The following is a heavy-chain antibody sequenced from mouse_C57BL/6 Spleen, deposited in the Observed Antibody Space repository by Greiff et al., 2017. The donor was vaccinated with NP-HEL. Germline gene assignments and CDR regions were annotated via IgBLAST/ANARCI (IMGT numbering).Heavy chain of an antibody. CDR2: FTMYSDAT. D-gene: IGHD1-1*01. V-gene: IGHV1-49*01. CDR1: YFAFTASA. J-gene: IGHJ3*01. Sequence: LQQSGAELVRPGSSVKLSCKDSYFAFTASAMHWVKQRPGHGLEWIGSFTMYSDATEYSENFKGKATLTAHTSSSTAYMELSSLTSEDSAVYYCSREDCGSSSFAYWGQGTLVTVSA. CDR3: SREDCGSSSFAY.